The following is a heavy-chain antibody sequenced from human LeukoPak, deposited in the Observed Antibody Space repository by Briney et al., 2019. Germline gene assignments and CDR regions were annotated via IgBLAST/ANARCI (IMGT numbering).Heavy chain of an antibody. V-gene: IGHV3-30*02. Sequence: PGGSLRLSCAASGFSFSDYGMHWVRQPPGKGLEWVAFIRYNGHDKYYADSVKGRFTISRDNSQKTLYLQMNSLRSEDTAVYYCARGPCSSTSCYGVYNWFDPWGQGTLVTVSS. CDR1: GFSFSDYG. CDR2: IRYNGHDK. J-gene: IGHJ5*02. D-gene: IGHD2-2*01. CDR3: ARGPCSSTSCYGVYNWFDP.